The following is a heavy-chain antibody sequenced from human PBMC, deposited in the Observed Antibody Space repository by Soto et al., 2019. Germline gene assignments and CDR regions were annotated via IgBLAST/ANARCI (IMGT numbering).Heavy chain of an antibody. V-gene: IGHV1-69*04. Sequence: ASVKVSCKASGGTFSSYTISWVRQAPGQGLEWMGRIIPILGIANYAQKFQGRVTITADKSTSTAYMELSSLRSEDTAVYYCARDLLPSTDSSWYLATWFDPWGQGTLVTVSS. CDR3: ARDLLPSTDSSWYLATWFDP. CDR1: GGTFSSYT. CDR2: IIPILGIA. J-gene: IGHJ5*02. D-gene: IGHD6-13*01.